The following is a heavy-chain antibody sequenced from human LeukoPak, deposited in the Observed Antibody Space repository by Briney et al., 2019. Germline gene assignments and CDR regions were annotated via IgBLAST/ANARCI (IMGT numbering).Heavy chain of an antibody. CDR2: INPSGGST. V-gene: IGHV1-46*01. CDR3: ARGGAYYDILTGYYY. CDR1: GYTFTSYY. D-gene: IGHD3-9*01. J-gene: IGHJ4*02. Sequence: ASVKVSCKASGYTFTSYYMHWVRQAPGQGLEWMGIINPSGGSTSYAQKFQGRVTMTRDMSTSTVYMELSSLRSDDTAVYYCARGGAYYDILTGYYYWGQGTLVTVSS.